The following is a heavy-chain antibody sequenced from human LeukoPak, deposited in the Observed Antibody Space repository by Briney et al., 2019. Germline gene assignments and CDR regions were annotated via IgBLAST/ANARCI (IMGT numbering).Heavy chain of an antibody. J-gene: IGHJ3*02. CDR3: AKGPSTPILTGYPNDAFDI. CDR2: IGGSGGST. CDR1: GLTFSSYA. V-gene: IGHV3-23*01. Sequence: GGSLRLSCAASGLTFSSYAMSWVRQAPGKGLEWVSAIGGSGGSTYYADSVKGRFTISRDNSKNTLYLQMNSLRAEDTAVYYCAKGPSTPILTGYPNDAFDIWGQGTMVTVSS. D-gene: IGHD3-9*01.